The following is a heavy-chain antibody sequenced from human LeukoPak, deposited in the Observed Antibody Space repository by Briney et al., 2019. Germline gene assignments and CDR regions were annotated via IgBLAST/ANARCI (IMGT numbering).Heavy chain of an antibody. CDR2: INPNSGGT. CDR3: AREKVRQSGMDV. D-gene: IGHD2-2*01. CDR1: GDAFISFA. V-gene: IGHV1-2*06. J-gene: IGHJ6*02. Sequence: ASVKVSCKASGDAFISFAISWVRQAPGQGLEWMGRINPNSGGTNYAQKFQGRVTMTRDTSISTAYMELSRLRSDDTAVYYCAREKVRQSGMDVWGQGTTVTVSS.